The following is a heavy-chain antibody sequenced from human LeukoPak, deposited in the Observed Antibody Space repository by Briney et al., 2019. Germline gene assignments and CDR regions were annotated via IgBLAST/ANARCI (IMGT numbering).Heavy chain of an antibody. D-gene: IGHD3-22*01. J-gene: IGHJ4*02. CDR3: ARDYEDYYDSSGYSDFDY. CDR2: ISAYNGNT. Sequence: GASVKVSCKASGYTFTSYGISWVRQAPGQGPEWMGWISAYNGNTNYAQKLRGRVTMTTDTSTSTAYMELRSLRSDDTAVYYCARDYEDYYDSSGYSDFDYWGQGTLVTVSS. CDR1: GYTFTSYG. V-gene: IGHV1-18*01.